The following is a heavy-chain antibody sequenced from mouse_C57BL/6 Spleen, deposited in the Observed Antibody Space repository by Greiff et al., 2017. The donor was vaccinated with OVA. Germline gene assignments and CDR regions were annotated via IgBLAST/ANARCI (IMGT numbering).Heavy chain of an antibody. CDR2: IHPNSGST. CDR1: GYTFTSYW. D-gene: IGHD1-1*01. Sequence: QVQLQQPGAELVKPGASVKLSCKASGYTFTSYWMHWVKQRPGQGLEWIGMIHPNSGSTNYNEKFKSKATLTVDKSSSTAYMQLSSLTSEDSAVYYCAREDYYSRTLRGFGCWGQGTLVTVSA. CDR3: AREDYYSRTLRGFGC. J-gene: IGHJ3*01. V-gene: IGHV1-64*01.